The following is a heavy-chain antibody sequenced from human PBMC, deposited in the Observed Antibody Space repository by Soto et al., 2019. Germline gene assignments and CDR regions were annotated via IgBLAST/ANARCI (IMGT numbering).Heavy chain of an antibody. CDR2: INSDGSST. Sequence: GSLRLSCAASGFTFSSYWMHWVRQAPGKGLVWVSRINSDGSSTSYADSVKGRFTISRDNAKNTLYLQMNSLRAEDTAVYYCARDLGTTVTTNYYYGMDVWGQGTTVTVSS. CDR1: GFTFSSYW. J-gene: IGHJ6*02. V-gene: IGHV3-74*01. D-gene: IGHD4-17*01. CDR3: ARDLGTTVTTNYYYGMDV.